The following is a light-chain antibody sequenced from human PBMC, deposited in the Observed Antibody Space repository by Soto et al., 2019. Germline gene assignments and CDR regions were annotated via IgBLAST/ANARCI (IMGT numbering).Light chain of an antibody. CDR2: SNT. J-gene: IGLJ2*01. CDR3: AAWDDSLNMV. V-gene: IGLV1-47*02. CDR1: SSNIGNNY. Sequence: QSVLTQPPSASGTPGQRVTISCSGSSSNIGNNYVCWYQHLPETAPKLLIYSNTQRPSGVPDRFSASKSGSSASLAISGLRSEDEADYYCAAWDDSLNMVFGGGTKVTVL.